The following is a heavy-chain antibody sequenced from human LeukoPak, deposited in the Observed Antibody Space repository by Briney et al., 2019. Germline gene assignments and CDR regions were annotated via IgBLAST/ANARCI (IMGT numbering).Heavy chain of an antibody. D-gene: IGHD1-26*01. CDR1: GFTFSSYS. V-gene: IGHV3-21*01. Sequence: PGGSLRLSCAASGFTFSSYSMNWVRQAPGKGLEWVSSISSSSSYIYYADSVKGRFTISRDNAKNSLYLQMNSLRAEDTAVYYCARAGRPRNDAFDIWGQGTMVTVSS. CDR2: ISSSSSYI. CDR3: ARAGRPRNDAFDI. J-gene: IGHJ3*02.